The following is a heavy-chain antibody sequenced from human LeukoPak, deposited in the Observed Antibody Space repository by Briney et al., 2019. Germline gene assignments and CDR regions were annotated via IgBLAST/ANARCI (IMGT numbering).Heavy chain of an antibody. CDR1: GFTFSNYA. Sequence: GGSLRLSCAVSGFTFSNYAMSWVRQAPGKGLEWVSGISGSGGNTYYADSVKGRFTISRDNSKNTLYLQMNSLRAEDTAVYYCAKDLQYVSGGSCYPPPTAFDIWGQGTMVTVSS. J-gene: IGHJ3*02. D-gene: IGHD2-15*01. CDR2: ISGSGGNT. CDR3: AKDLQYVSGGSCYPPPTAFDI. V-gene: IGHV3-23*01.